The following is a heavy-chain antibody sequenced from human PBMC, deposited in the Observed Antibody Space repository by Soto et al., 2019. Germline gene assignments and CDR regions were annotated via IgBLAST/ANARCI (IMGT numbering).Heavy chain of an antibody. CDR3: ARVGDNQAIDY. V-gene: IGHV1-2*02. Sequence: ASVKVSCKASGYTFTGYYIHWVRQAPGQGLEWMGWINPNSGGTNYAQKFQGRVTMTRDTSTSTTYMELSRLRSDDTAVYYCARVGDNQAIDYWGQGTLVTVSS. J-gene: IGHJ4*02. CDR1: GYTFTGYY. CDR2: INPNSGGT. D-gene: IGHD1-26*01.